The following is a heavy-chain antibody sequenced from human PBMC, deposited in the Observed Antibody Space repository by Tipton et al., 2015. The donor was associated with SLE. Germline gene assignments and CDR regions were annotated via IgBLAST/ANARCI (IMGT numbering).Heavy chain of an antibody. J-gene: IGHJ6*03. D-gene: IGHD5-24*01. CDR2: VYYSGGT. V-gene: IGHV4-59*01. CDR1: GGSISSYY. CDR3: ARAEMTTEGSVFYYYVDV. Sequence: TLSLTCTVSGGSISSYYWNWIRQPPGKGLEWLAYVYYSGGTNYNPSVRSRVTISVDTSKNQFSLQLTSVTAADTAVYYCARAEMTTEGSVFYYYVDVWGKGTTVTVSS.